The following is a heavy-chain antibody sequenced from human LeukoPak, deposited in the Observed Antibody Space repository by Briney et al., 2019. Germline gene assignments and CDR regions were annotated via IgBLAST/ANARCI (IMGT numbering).Heavy chain of an antibody. J-gene: IGHJ4*02. CDR1: GFTVGSNY. Sequence: GGSLRLSCAASGFTVGSNYMNWVRQAPGRGFEWLSSIYSGGSTDYADSVKGRFTISRDSSKNTVYLQMNSLRSDDTAVYFCAGNNSASGTFLVYWGQGTLVTVSS. CDR3: AGNNSASGTFLVY. D-gene: IGHD3-10*01. V-gene: IGHV3-66*02. CDR2: IYSGGST.